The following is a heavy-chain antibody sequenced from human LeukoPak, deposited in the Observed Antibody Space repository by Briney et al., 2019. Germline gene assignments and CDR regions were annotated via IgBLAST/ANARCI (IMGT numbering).Heavy chain of an antibody. CDR1: GGSISSYY. V-gene: IGHV4-59*12. J-gene: IGHJ4*02. CDR2: IYYSGST. CDR3: ASKWKGLGYSYGLAY. Sequence: SETLSLTCTVSGGSISSYYWSWIRQPPGKGLEWIGYIYYSGSTNYNPSLKSRVTISVDTSKNQFSLKLSSVTAADTAVYYCASKWKGLGYSYGLAYWGQGTLVTVSS. D-gene: IGHD5-18*01.